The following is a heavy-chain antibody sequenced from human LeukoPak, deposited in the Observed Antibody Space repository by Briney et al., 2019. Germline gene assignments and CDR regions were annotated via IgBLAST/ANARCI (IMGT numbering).Heavy chain of an antibody. Sequence: SETLSLTCTVSGGSISSYYLSWIQQPPGKGLEWIGYIYYSGSTNYNPSLKSRVTISVDTSKNQFSLKLSSVTAADTAVYYCARVYYYDSSGYFPAEYFQHWGQGTLVTVSS. V-gene: IGHV4-59*01. D-gene: IGHD3-22*01. J-gene: IGHJ1*01. CDR1: GGSISSYY. CDR3: ARVYYYDSSGYFPAEYFQH. CDR2: IYYSGST.